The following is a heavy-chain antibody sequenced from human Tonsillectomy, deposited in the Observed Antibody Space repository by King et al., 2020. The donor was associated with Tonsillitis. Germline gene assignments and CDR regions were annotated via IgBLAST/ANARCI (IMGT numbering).Heavy chain of an antibody. CDR2: IYYSGST. J-gene: IGHJ4*02. Sequence: VQLQESGPGLVKPSQTLSLTCAVSGGSISSGDYSWSWIRQPPGKGLEWIGNIYYSGSTYYNPSLKSRITISVDTSKNQFSLKLSSVTAADTAVYFCARVRTQYHDFWSGTFDYWGQGTLVTVSS. D-gene: IGHD3-3*01. CDR1: GGSISSGDYS. V-gene: IGHV4-30-4*07. CDR3: ARVRTQYHDFWSGTFDY.